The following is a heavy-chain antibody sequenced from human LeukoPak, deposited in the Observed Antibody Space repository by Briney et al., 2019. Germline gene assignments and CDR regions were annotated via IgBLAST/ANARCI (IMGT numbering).Heavy chain of an antibody. CDR3: ASDIVVVPAAIARTNFQH. J-gene: IGHJ1*01. Sequence: ASVKASCKASGGTFSSYTISWVRQAPGQGLEWMGRIIPILGIANYAQKFQSRVTITADKSTSTAYMELSSLRSEDTAVYYCASDIVVVPAAIARTNFQHWGQGTLVTVSS. D-gene: IGHD2-2*01. CDR2: IIPILGIA. V-gene: IGHV1-69*02. CDR1: GGTFSSYT.